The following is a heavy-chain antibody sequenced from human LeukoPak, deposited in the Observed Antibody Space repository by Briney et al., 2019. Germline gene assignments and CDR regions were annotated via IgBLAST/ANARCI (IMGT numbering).Heavy chain of an antibody. J-gene: IGHJ4*02. Sequence: SETLSLTCAVYGGSFSGYYWSWIRQPPGRGLEWIGEINHSGSTNYNPSLKSRVTISVDTSKNQFSLKLSSVTAADTAVYYCARDSNSWYRNPFDYWGQGTLVTVSS. CDR1: GGSFSGYY. CDR3: ARDSNSWYRNPFDY. D-gene: IGHD6-13*01. V-gene: IGHV4-34*01. CDR2: INHSGST.